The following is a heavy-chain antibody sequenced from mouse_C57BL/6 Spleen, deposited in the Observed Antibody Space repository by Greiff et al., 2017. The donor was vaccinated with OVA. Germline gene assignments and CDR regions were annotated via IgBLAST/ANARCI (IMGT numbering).Heavy chain of an antibody. D-gene: IGHD1-1*01. CDR1: GYTFTSYG. Sequence: QVQLQQSGAELARPGASVKLSCKASGYTFTSYGISWVKQRTGQGLEWIGEIYPRSGNTYYNEKFKGKATLTADKSSSTAYMELRSLTSEDSAVYFCARPVTTVVERYWYFDVWGTGTTVTVSS. V-gene: IGHV1-81*01. J-gene: IGHJ1*03. CDR2: IYPRSGNT. CDR3: ARPVTTVVERYWYFDV.